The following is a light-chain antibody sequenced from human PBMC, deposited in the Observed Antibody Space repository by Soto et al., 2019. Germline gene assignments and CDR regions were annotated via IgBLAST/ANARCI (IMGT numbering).Light chain of an antibody. J-gene: IGLJ1*01. Sequence: QSALTQPASVSGSPGQSITISCTGTSRDVGNYIFVSWYRQHPGKAPKLMIYDINNRPSGVSNRFSGSKTGNTAFLTISGVQAEDEADYYCVSYTTSASYVFGTGTKVTVL. CDR3: VSYTTSASYV. CDR1: SRDVGNYIF. V-gene: IGLV2-14*01. CDR2: DIN.